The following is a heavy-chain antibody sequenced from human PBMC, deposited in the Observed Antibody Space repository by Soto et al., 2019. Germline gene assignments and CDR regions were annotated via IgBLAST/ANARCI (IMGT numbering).Heavy chain of an antibody. CDR1: GFTSSTYA. Sequence: GGSLRLSCSASGFTSSTYAMHWVRQAPGKGLEYISAIISDGGSAYYADSVKGRFTISRDNSQNTLYLQMSSLRPEDTAVYYCLKTRIAVRELMGYYYGMDVWGQGTTVTVSS. CDR2: IISDGGSA. CDR3: LKTRIAVRELMGYYYGMDV. D-gene: IGHD3-10*01. J-gene: IGHJ6*02. V-gene: IGHV3-64D*06.